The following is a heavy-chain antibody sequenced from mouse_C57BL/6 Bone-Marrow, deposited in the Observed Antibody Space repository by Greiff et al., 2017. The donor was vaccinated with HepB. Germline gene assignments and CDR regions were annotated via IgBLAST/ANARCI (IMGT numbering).Heavy chain of an antibody. D-gene: IGHD3-1*01. CDR3: TTRLGFAY. J-gene: IGHJ3*01. V-gene: IGHV1-81*01. Sequence: VKLQESGAELARPGASVKLSCKASGYTFTSYGISWVKQRTGQGLEWIGEIYPRSGNTYYNEKFKGKATLTADKSSSTAYMELRSLTSEDSAVYFCTTRLGFAYWGQGTLVTVSA. CDR2: IYPRSGNT. CDR1: GYTFTSYG.